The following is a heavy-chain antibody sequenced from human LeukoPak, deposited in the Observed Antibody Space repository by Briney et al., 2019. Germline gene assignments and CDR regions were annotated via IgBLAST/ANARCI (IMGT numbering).Heavy chain of an antibody. Sequence: ASVKGSCKASGYTHIGYYIHWVRQAPGLGLERMGWINPNSGGTSSAQKFQGRLTMTRDTSISTAYMEVTTLGSDDTAVYYCARALTETSFYYMDVWGKGTTVTVSS. J-gene: IGHJ6*03. V-gene: IGHV1-2*02. CDR3: ARALTETSFYYMDV. CDR2: INPNSGGT. CDR1: GYTHIGYY. D-gene: IGHD1-7*01.